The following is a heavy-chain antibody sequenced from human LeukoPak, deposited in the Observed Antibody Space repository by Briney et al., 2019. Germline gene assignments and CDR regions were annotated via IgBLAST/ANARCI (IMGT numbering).Heavy chain of an antibody. CDR3: ARGGYGSGRRDDY. V-gene: IGHV4-38-2*02. CDR2: IHYSKIT. D-gene: IGHD3-10*01. J-gene: IGHJ4*02. Sequence: LETLSLTCTVSGYSISSGFYWGWIRQSPGKGLDWIGSIHYSKITFYNPSLKSRVTMSLDTSKNRFSLNLNSVTAADTAVYYCARGGYGSGRRDDYWGQGTLVTVSS. CDR1: GYSISSGFY.